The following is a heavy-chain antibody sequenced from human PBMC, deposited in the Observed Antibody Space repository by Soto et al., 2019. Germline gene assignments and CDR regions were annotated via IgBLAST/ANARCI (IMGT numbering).Heavy chain of an antibody. V-gene: IGHV4-59*08. J-gene: IGHJ4*02. D-gene: IGHD4-4*01. CDR3: ARHRRTTVAKFYLAN. CDR2: IHYSGST. CDR1: GGSISSYY. Sequence: PSETLSLTCTVSGGSISSYYWSWIRQSPGKGLEWIGYIHYSGSTKSNPSLKSRVAISVDTSKNQFSLKLTSVTAADTAVYYCARHRRTTVAKFYLANGGQGALVTVPS.